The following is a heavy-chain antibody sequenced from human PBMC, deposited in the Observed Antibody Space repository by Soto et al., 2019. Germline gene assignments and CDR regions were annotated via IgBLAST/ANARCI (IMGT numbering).Heavy chain of an antibody. J-gene: IGHJ6*03. CDR2: INPNSGGT. Sequence: QVQLVQSGAEVKKPGASVKVSCKASGYTLTGYYMHWVRQAPGQGLEWMGWINPNSGGTNYAQKFQGWVTMTRDTSISTAYMELSRLRSDDTAVYYCARGIAAAGDYYYYYYYMDVWGKGTTVTVSS. CDR3: ARGIAAAGDYYYYYYYMDV. V-gene: IGHV1-2*04. D-gene: IGHD6-13*01. CDR1: GYTLTGYY.